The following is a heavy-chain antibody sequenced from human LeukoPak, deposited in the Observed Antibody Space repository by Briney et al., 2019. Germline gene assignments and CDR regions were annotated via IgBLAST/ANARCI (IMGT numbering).Heavy chain of an antibody. D-gene: IGHD3-10*01. CDR2: INAGNGNT. Sequence: ASVKASCKASGYNFTNYAIHWVRQAPGQRLGWIGWINAGNGNTKYSQKVQGRVTITRDTSASTAYMELSSLRSEDTAVYYCAVISSVVRALTGESWGQGTQVTVSS. CDR1: GYNFTNYA. V-gene: IGHV1-3*01. J-gene: IGHJ5*02. CDR3: AVISSVVRALTGES.